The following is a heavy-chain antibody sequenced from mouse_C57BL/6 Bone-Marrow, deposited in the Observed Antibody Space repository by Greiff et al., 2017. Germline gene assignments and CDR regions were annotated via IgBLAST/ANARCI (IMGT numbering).Heavy chain of an antibody. V-gene: IGHV5-6*03. J-gene: IGHJ2*01. CDR1: GFTFSSYG. CDR3: ARGPHYFDY. CDR2: ISSGGSYT. Sequence: EVKVVESGGGLVKPGGSLKLSCAASGFTFSSYGMSWVRQTPDKRLEWVATISSGGSYTYYPDSVKGRFTISRDNAKNTLYLQMSSLKSEDTAMYYCARGPHYFDYWGQGTTLTVSS.